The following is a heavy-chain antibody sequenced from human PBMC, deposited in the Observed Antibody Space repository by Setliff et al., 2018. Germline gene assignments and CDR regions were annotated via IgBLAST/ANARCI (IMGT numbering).Heavy chain of an antibody. CDR3: ARPGRSNYWDSFDY. D-gene: IGHD3-10*01. CDR1: GFTFGSYW. Sequence: LRLSCAASGFTFGSYWMSWIRQPAGKGLEWVANIKQDGSEKYYVDSVKGRFTISRDNAKNSLYLQMNSLRADDTAVYYCARPGRSNYWDSFDYWGQGTLVTVSS. V-gene: IGHV3-7*01. J-gene: IGHJ4*02. CDR2: IKQDGSEK.